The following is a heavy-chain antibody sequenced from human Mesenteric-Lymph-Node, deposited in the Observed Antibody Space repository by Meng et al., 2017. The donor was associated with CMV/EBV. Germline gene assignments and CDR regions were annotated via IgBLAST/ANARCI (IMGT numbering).Heavy chain of an antibody. CDR1: GYPFTSYG. V-gene: IGHV1-18*01. CDR3: ARDGYSSSWYSDY. CDR2: ISAYNGNT. Sequence: KASGYPFTSYGITWVRQAPGQGLEWMGWISAYNGNTDYAQKVQGRVTMTTDTSTTTAYMELRSLRSDDTAVYYCARDGYSSSWYSDYWGQGTLVTVSS. J-gene: IGHJ4*02. D-gene: IGHD6-13*01.